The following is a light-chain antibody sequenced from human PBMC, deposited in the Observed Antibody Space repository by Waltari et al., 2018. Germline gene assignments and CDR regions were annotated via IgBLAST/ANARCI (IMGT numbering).Light chain of an antibody. Sequence: EIVLTQSPGTLSLAPGERATLSCRASQSVSRTLAWYQQKPGPAPSLLIYAASTRATGIPDRFSGSGSGTDFSLTISRLEPEDFAVYYCQHYVRLPATFGKGTKVEIK. V-gene: IGKV3-20*01. CDR1: QSVSRT. J-gene: IGKJ1*01. CDR3: QHYVRLPAT. CDR2: AAS.